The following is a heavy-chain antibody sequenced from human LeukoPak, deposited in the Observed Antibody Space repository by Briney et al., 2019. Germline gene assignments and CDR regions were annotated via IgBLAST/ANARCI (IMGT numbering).Heavy chain of an antibody. CDR1: GGSFSGYY. D-gene: IGHD2-2*02. Sequence: PSETLSLTCAVYGGSFSGYYWSWIRQPPGKGLEWIGEINHSGSTNYNPSLKSRVTISVDTSKNQFSLKLSSVTAADTAVYYCATKTRSTSCYNYWGQGTLVTVSS. CDR3: ATKTRSTSCYNY. J-gene: IGHJ4*02. V-gene: IGHV4-34*01. CDR2: INHSGST.